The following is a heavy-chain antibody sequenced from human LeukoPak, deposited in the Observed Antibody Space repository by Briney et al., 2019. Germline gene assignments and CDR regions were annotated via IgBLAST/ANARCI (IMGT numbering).Heavy chain of an antibody. D-gene: IGHD2-15*01. Sequence: ASVKVSCKASGYTFTSYYMHWVRQAPGQGLEWMGIINPSGGSTSYAQKFQGRVTMTRDTSTSTVYMELRSLRSEDTAVYYCAGDYCSGGSCYYRFDYWGQGTLVTVSS. CDR1: GYTFTSYY. J-gene: IGHJ4*02. CDR2: INPSGGST. V-gene: IGHV1-46*01. CDR3: AGDYCSGGSCYYRFDY.